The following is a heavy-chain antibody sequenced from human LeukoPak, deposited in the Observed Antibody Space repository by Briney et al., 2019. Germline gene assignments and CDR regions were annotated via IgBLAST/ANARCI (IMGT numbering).Heavy chain of an antibody. CDR2: IYYSGST. J-gene: IGHJ4*02. V-gene: IGHV4-39*07. CDR1: GGSISSSSYY. CDR3: ARDPSRYYYDSSGLEYYFDY. D-gene: IGHD3-22*01. Sequence: ASETLSLTCTVSGGSISSSSYYWGWIRQPPGKGLEWIGSIYYSGSTYCNPSLKSRVTISVDTSKNQFSLKLSSVTAADTAVYYCARDPSRYYYDSSGLEYYFDYWGQGTLVTVSS.